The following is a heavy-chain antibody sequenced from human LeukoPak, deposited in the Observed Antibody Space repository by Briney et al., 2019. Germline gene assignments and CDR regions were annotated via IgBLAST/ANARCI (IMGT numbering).Heavy chain of an antibody. CDR1: GGSFSGYY. CDR2: INHSGST. Sequence: SETLSLTCAVYGGSFSGYYWSWIRQPPGKGLEWTGEINHSGSTNYNPSLKSRVTISVDTSKNQFSLKLSSVTAADTAVYYCARERGPSYYYYYMDVWGKGTTVTVSS. J-gene: IGHJ6*03. V-gene: IGHV4-34*01. CDR3: ARERGPSYYYYYMDV.